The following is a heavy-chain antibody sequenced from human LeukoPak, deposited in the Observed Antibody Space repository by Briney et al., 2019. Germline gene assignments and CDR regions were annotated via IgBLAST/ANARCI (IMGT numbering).Heavy chain of an antibody. CDR2: INTNAGST. D-gene: IGHD3-22*01. Sequence: GSLRLSCAASGFTFSSYTMSWVRQAPGKGLEWVSDINTNAGSTYYADSVKGRFTISRDNSKNTLFLQMNSLRAEDTALYYCAKHRDYDSSDAFHMWGQGTMVTVSS. V-gene: IGHV3-23*01. CDR1: GFTFSSYT. J-gene: IGHJ3*02. CDR3: AKHRDYDSSDAFHM.